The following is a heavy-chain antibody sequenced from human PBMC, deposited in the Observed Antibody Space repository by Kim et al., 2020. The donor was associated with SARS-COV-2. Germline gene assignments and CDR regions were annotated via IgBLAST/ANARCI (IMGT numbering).Heavy chain of an antibody. CDR3: ARSVDYYDSSGPFDI. Sequence: SETLSLTCAVYGGSFSGYYWSWIRQPPGKGLEWIGEINHSGSTNYNPSLKSRVTISVDTSKNQFSLKLSSVTAADTAVYYCARSVDYYDSSGPFDIWGQGTMVTVSS. J-gene: IGHJ3*02. V-gene: IGHV4-34*01. D-gene: IGHD3-22*01. CDR2: INHSGST. CDR1: GGSFSGYY.